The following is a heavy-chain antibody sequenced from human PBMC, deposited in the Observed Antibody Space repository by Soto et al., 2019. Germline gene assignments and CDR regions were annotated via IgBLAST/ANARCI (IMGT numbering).Heavy chain of an antibody. Sequence: EVQLVESGGGLVQPGGSLRLSCAASGFTFSSYWMSWVRQAPGKGLEWVANIKQDGSEKYYVDSVKGRFTISRDNAKNSLYLKMNSLRAEDTAVYYCARGKSARYFDYWGQGTLFTVSS. CDR2: IKQDGSEK. V-gene: IGHV3-7*03. D-gene: IGHD6-6*01. CDR3: ARGKSARYFDY. CDR1: GFTFSSYW. J-gene: IGHJ4*02.